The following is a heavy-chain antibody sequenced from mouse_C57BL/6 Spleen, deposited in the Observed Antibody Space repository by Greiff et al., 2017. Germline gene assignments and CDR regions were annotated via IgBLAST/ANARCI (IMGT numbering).Heavy chain of an antibody. CDR2: INYDGSST. Sequence: EVKLVESEGGLVQPGSSMKLSCTASGFTFSDYYMAWVRQVPEKGLEWVANINYDGSSTYYLDSLKSRFIISRDNAKNILYLQMSSLKSEDTATYYCARASMDYWGQGTSVTGSS. CDR3: ARASMDY. J-gene: IGHJ4*01. CDR1: GFTFSDYY. V-gene: IGHV5-16*01.